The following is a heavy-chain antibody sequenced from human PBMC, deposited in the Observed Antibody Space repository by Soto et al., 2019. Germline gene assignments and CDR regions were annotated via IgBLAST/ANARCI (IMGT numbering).Heavy chain of an antibody. CDR3: ARDLAKGGGSAGFDY. CDR1: GYTFTGYY. Sequence: QVQLVQSGTEVKRPGDSVKVSCKASGYTFTGYYVHWVRQAPGQGLEWMGWINPNSGDTMYPQKFQGRVTMTWDTSISTAYMALTRLRSDDTAVYYCARDLAKGGGSAGFDYWGQGTLVTVSS. CDR2: INPNSGDT. D-gene: IGHD1-26*01. J-gene: IGHJ4*02. V-gene: IGHV1-2*02.